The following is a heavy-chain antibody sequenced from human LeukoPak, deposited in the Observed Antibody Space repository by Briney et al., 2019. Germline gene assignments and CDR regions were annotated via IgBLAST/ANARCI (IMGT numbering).Heavy chain of an antibody. D-gene: IGHD3-22*01. CDR3: GKDRDSSSYYHDAFDM. V-gene: IGHV3-23*01. J-gene: IGHJ3*02. CDR2: ISGSGDNT. Sequence: PGRSLRLSCAASGFTFSSYEMNWVRQAPGKGLEWVSVISGSGDNTYYADSVKGRFTISRDNSKNTLYLQMNSLRAEDTGVYFCGKDRDSSSYYHDAFDMWGQGTMVTVSS. CDR1: GFTFSSYE.